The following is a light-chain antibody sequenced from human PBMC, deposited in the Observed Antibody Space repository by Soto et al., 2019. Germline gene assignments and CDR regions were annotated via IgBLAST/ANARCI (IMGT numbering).Light chain of an antibody. CDR3: CSYVRSSTLL. J-gene: IGLJ2*01. CDR1: SSDVGNYNL. CDR2: EGS. V-gene: IGLV2-23*01. Sequence: QSALTQPASVSGSPGQSITISCTGTSSDVGNYNLVSWYQQHPGKAPKLMIYEGSKRPSGVSNRFSGSESGNTASLTISGLHAEDEADYYCCSYVRSSTLLFGGGTKVTVL.